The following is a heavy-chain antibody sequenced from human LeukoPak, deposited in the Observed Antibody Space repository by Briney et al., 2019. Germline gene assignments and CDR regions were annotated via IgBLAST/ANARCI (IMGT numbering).Heavy chain of an antibody. D-gene: IGHD3-3*01. CDR1: GGTFSSYT. CDR3: ARESGDTIFGVAHYYFDY. Sequence: SVKVSCKASGGTFSSYTISWVRQAPGQGLEWMGRIIPILGIANYAQKFQGRVTITADKSTSTAYVELSSLRSEDTAVYYCARESGDTIFGVAHYYFDYWGQGTLVTVSS. V-gene: IGHV1-69*04. CDR2: IIPILGIA. J-gene: IGHJ4*02.